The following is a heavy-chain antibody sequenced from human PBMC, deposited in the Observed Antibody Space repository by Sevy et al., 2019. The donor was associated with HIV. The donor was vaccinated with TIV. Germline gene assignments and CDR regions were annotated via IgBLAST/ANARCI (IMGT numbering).Heavy chain of an antibody. J-gene: IGHJ5*02. CDR2: IKTKVNNYAT. CDR1: GFSFSGSA. D-gene: IGHD2-2*01. V-gene: IGHV3-73*01. Sequence: GSLRLSCGASGFSFSGSAIHWVRQASGKGLEWLGRIKTKVNNYATTYGASVKGRFTISRDDSQRTAFLQMNSLKTEDTAVYYCARRGSSSGPLLDPWGQGTLVTVSS. CDR3: ARRGSSSGPLLDP.